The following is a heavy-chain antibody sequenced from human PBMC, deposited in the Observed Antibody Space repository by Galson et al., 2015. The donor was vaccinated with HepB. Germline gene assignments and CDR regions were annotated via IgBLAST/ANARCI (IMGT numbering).Heavy chain of an antibody. CDR1: GFTFSSYA. J-gene: IGHJ2*01. CDR2: ISYDGSNK. V-gene: IGHV3-30-3*01. CDR3: ARDRGGSGWRPDWYFDL. Sequence: SLRLSCAASGFTFSSYAMHWVRQAPGKGLEWVAVISYDGSNKYYADSVKGRFTISRDNSKNTLYLQMNSLRAEDTAVYYCARDRGGSGWRPDWYFDLWGRGTLVTVSS. D-gene: IGHD6-19*01.